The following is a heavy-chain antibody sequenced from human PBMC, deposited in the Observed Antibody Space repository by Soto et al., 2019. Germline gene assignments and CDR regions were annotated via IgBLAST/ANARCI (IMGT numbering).Heavy chain of an antibody. D-gene: IGHD2-2*02. V-gene: IGHV3-23*01. CDR1: GFTFSSYA. J-gene: IGHJ4*02. CDR3: AKANHRDCSSTSCYNSYDY. Sequence: GSLRLSCAASGFTFSSYAMSWVRQAPGKGLEWVSAISGSGGSTYYADSVKGRFTISRDNSKNTLYLQMNSLRAEDTAVYYCAKANHRDCSSTSCYNSYDYWGQGTLVTVSS. CDR2: ISGSGGST.